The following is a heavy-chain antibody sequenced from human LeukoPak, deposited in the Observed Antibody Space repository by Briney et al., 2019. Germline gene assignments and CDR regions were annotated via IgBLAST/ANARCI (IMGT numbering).Heavy chain of an antibody. CDR1: GFTFSSYA. Sequence: GGSLSLSCAASGFTFSSYAMSWVRQAPGKGLEWVSAISASGGSTYYADSVKGRFTISRDNSKNTLFLQMNSLRAEDSAVYYCARQLRRYYYDTSGYNDWGQGTLVTVSS. V-gene: IGHV3-23*01. D-gene: IGHD3-22*01. CDR3: ARQLRRYYYDTSGYND. J-gene: IGHJ4*02. CDR2: ISASGGST.